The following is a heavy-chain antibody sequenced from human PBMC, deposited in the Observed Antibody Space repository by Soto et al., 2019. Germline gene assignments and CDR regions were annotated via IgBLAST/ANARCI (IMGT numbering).Heavy chain of an antibody. V-gene: IGHV3-72*01. Sequence: EVQLVESGGGLVQPGGSLRLSCAASGFTFSDHYMDWVRQAPGKGLERVGRVRNKANAYTTEYAASVKDRFTISRDDSGSSLRLQMDSLKTEDTAVYYCARETYYYDRSRYYFYLDYWGQGTLVTVSS. CDR2: VRNKANAYTT. CDR1: GFTFSDHY. CDR3: ARETYYYDRSRYYFYLDY. D-gene: IGHD3-22*01. J-gene: IGHJ4*02.